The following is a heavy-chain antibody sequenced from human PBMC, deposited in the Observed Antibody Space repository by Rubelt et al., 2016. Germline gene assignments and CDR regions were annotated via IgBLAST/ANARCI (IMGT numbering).Heavy chain of an antibody. CDR1: RNYG. CDR3: ARLGSNYDFWSGYI. J-gene: IGHJ4*02. CDR2: IYYDGSNK. D-gene: IGHD3-3*01. Sequence: RNYGMHWVRQAPGKGLEWVALIYYDGSNKYCADSVKGRFTISRDNSKNTLYLQMNSLRAEDTAVYYCARLGSNYDFWSGYIWGQGTLVTVSS. V-gene: IGHV3-33*01.